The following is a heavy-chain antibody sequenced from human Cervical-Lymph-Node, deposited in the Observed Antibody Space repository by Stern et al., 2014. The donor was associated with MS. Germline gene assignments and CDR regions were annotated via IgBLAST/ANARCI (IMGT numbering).Heavy chain of an antibody. CDR3: ARNSWGFDL. CDR2: IYPGDSGN. J-gene: IGHJ4*02. D-gene: IGHD1-26*01. CDR1: GFTISNFW. Sequence: EVQLVESGTEVKKPGESLKISCKGSGFTISNFWIAWVRQLPGKGLEWMGLIYPGDSGNRYSPSFQGHVTFSADKSINTAYLQWSSLKASDSAMYFCARNSWGFDLWGQGTLVTVSS. V-gene: IGHV5-51*03.